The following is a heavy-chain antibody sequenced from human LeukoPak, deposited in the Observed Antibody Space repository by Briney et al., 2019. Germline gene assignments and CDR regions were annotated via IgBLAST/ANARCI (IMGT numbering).Heavy chain of an antibody. CDR3: ARLFTLVGRHGLDV. V-gene: IGHV5-51*01. D-gene: IGHD1-26*01. Sequence: GESLKISCKGSGYSFTSYWIAWVRQMPGKGLEWMGIIYPGDSDTRYSPSFQGQVTISADRSAATAFLHVNSLKASDTAIYYCARLFTLVGRHGLDVWGQGTTVTVSS. CDR1: GYSFTSYW. CDR2: IYPGDSDT. J-gene: IGHJ6*02.